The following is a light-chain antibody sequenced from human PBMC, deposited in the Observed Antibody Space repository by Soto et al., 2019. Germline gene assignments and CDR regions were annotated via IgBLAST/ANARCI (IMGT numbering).Light chain of an antibody. CDR2: EVN. V-gene: IGLV2-23*02. CDR3: YSFAGFNTQ. J-gene: IGLJ2*01. Sequence: HSALTQPASVSGSPGQSIAISCTGNSSGIGTFNLVSWYQQHPGKAPKLIIYEVNKRPSGISSRFSGSKSGNTASLTISGLQAEDEADYYCYSFAGFNTQFGGGTKVTVL. CDR1: SSGIGTFNL.